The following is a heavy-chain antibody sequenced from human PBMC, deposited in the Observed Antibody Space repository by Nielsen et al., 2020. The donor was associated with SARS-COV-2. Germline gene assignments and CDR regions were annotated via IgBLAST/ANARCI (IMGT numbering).Heavy chain of an antibody. CDR2: INHSGST. CDR1: GGSFSGYY. Sequence: SETLSLTCAVYGGSFSGYYWSWIRQPPGKGLGWIGEINHSGSTNYNPSLKSRVTISVDTSKNQFSLKLSSVTAADTAVYYCALRYFDWSEDYGMDVWGQGTTVTVSS. J-gene: IGHJ6*02. V-gene: IGHV4-34*01. CDR3: ALRYFDWSEDYGMDV. D-gene: IGHD3-9*01.